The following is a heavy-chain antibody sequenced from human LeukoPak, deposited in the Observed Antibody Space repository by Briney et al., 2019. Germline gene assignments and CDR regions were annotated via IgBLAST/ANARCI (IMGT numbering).Heavy chain of an antibody. Sequence: SETLSLTCTVSGGSISSYYWSWIRQPPGRGLEWIGYIYYSGSTNYNPSLKSRVTISVDTSKNQFSLKLSSVTAADTAVYYCARGATPDAFDIWGQGTMVTVSS. J-gene: IGHJ3*02. CDR2: IYYSGST. V-gene: IGHV4-59*01. CDR3: ARGATPDAFDI. CDR1: GGSISSYY. D-gene: IGHD1-26*01.